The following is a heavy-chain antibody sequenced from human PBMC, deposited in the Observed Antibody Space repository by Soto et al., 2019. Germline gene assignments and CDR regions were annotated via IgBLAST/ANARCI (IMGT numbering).Heavy chain of an antibody. D-gene: IGHD1-26*01. J-gene: IGHJ3*02. V-gene: IGHV1-69*06. CDR1: GGTFISYA. CDR3: ARDRWELLRGAFDI. CDR2: IIPIFGTA. Sequence: QVQLVQSGAEVKKPGSSVKVSCKASGGTFISYAISWVRQAPGQGLEWMGGIIPIFGTANYAQKFQGRVTITADKSTSTAYMELSSLRSEDTAAYYCARDRWELLRGAFDIWGQGTMVTVSS.